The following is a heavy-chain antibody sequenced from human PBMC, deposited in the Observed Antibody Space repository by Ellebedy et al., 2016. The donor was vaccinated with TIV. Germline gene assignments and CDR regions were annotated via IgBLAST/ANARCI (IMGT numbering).Heavy chain of an antibody. D-gene: IGHD2-8*01. J-gene: IGHJ4*02. CDR1: GGSISSSPYH. Sequence: MPSETLSLTCTVSGGSISSSPYHWGWIRQPPGKGLEWIGSISYSGGTYYSPSLKSRITISLDTSKNRFSLKLTSVTAADTAVYYCARVNGYFDHWGQGTLVTVSS. V-gene: IGHV4-39*07. CDR3: ARVNGYFDH. CDR2: ISYSGGT.